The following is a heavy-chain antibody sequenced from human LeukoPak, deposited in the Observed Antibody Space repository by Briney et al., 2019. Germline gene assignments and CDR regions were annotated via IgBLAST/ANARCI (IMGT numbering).Heavy chain of an antibody. CDR3: VRDAQLLYGNWFDP. CDR1: GFTFSSYA. J-gene: IGHJ5*02. D-gene: IGHD2-2*02. Sequence: PGGSLRLSCAASGFTFSSYAMPWVRQAPGKGLEWVAGISYDGSNKYYADSVKGRFTISRDNSKNTLYLQMNSLRGEDTAVYYCVRDAQLLYGNWFDPWGQGTLVTVSS. V-gene: IGHV3-30-3*01. CDR2: ISYDGSNK.